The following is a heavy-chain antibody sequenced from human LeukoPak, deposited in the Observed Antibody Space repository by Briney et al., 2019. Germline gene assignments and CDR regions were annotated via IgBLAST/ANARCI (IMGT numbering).Heavy chain of an antibody. V-gene: IGHV3-7*01. J-gene: IGHJ4*02. CDR2: INSDGSEG. Sequence: GGSLRLSCAVSGFTFSGFWMSWSRQAPGKGLEWVASINSDGSEGYYADVVKGRFTISRDNAKNSLYLQMNSLRAEDTAVYYCARGSTYYDSSGQVPFDYWGQGTLVTVSS. CDR3: ARGSTYYDSSGQVPFDY. D-gene: IGHD3-22*01. CDR1: GFTFSGFW.